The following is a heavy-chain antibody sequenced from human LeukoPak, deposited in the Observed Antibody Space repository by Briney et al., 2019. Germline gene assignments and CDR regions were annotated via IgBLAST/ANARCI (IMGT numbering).Heavy chain of an antibody. D-gene: IGHD3-10*01. J-gene: IGHJ4*02. CDR2: INHSGST. CDR3: ARHMGGYYEPNY. CDR1: GGSFSGYY. Sequence: PSETLSLTCAVYGGSFSGYYWSWIRQPPGKGLEWIGEINHSGSTNYNPSLKSRVTISVDTSKNQFSLKLSSVTAADTAVYYCARHMGGYYEPNYWGQGTLVTVSS. V-gene: IGHV4-34*01.